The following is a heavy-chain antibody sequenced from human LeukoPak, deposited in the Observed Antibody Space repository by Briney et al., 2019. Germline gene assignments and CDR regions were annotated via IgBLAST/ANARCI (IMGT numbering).Heavy chain of an antibody. CDR2: IYSGGST. J-gene: IGHJ6*02. CDR3: ARERGEYYGMDV. CDR1: GFTVSSNY. D-gene: IGHD3-10*01. V-gene: IGHV3-66*02. Sequence: PGGSLRLSCAASGFTVSSNYMSWVRQAPGKGLEWVSVIYSGGSTYYADSVKGRFTISRDNSKNTLYLQMNSLRAGDTAVYYCARERGEYYGMDVWGQGTTVTVSS.